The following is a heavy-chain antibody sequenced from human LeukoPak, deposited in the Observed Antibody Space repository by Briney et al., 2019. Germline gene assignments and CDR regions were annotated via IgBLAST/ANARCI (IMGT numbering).Heavy chain of an antibody. Sequence: GGSLRLSCAASGFTFSSYAMHWVRQAPGKGLEWVAVISYDGSNKYYADSVKGRFTISRDNSKSPLYLQMNSLRAEDTAAYYCARSMITFGGVIVPFDYWGQGTLVTVSS. CDR1: GFTFSSYA. CDR2: ISYDGSNK. CDR3: ARSMITFGGVIVPFDY. D-gene: IGHD3-16*02. J-gene: IGHJ4*02. V-gene: IGHV3-30-3*01.